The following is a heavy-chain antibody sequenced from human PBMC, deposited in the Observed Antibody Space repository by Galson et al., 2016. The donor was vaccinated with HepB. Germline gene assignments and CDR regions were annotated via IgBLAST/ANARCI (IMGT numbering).Heavy chain of an antibody. J-gene: IGHJ5*02. V-gene: IGHV4-34*01. CDR1: GGSFSGYY. D-gene: IGHD3-9*01. CDR3: ARGGLRYFDSRLYNWFDP. CDR2: INHSGST. Sequence: SETLSLTCAVYGGSFSGYYWSWIRQPPGKGLEWIGEINHSGSTNYNPSLKSRVTISVDTSKNQFSLKLSSVTAADTAVYYCARGGLRYFDSRLYNWFDPWGQGTLVTVSS.